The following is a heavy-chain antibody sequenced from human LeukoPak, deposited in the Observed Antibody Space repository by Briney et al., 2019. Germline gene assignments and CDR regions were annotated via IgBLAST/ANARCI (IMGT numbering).Heavy chain of an antibody. CDR1: GGSISSGGYY. CDR2: IYYGGST. Sequence: SGTLSLTCTVSGGSISSGGYYWSWIRQHPGKGLEWIGYIYYGGSTYYNPSLKSRVTISVDTSKNQFSLKLSSVTAADTAVYYCARVRLLWFGELSCWFDPWGQGTLVTVSS. V-gene: IGHV4-31*03. J-gene: IGHJ5*02. D-gene: IGHD3-10*01. CDR3: ARVRLLWFGELSCWFDP.